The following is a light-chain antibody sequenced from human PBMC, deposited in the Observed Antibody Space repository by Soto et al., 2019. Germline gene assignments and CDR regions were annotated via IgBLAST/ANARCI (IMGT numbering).Light chain of an antibody. CDR3: QQYVSSPGA. CDR2: GAS. Sequence: EIVLAQSPCTLSVSPGERATHSCRASHSVTNSFLAWYQQKPGQAPRLLIYGASRRATGIPDRFTGSGSGTDFTLTISRLEPEDFAVYFCQQYVSSPGAFGQGTKVDIK. J-gene: IGKJ1*01. V-gene: IGKV3-20*01. CDR1: HSVTNSF.